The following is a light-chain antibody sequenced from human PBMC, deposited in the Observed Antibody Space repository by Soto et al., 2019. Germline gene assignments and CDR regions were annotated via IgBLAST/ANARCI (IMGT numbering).Light chain of an antibody. CDR2: DVN. Sequence: QSALTQPRSVSGSPGQSVTISCTGTSSDIGGYSYVSWYQQHPGQAPKLIIFDVNRRPSGVPDRFSGSKSGNTASLTISGLQPEDETDYYCCSYAGSDTFVFGTGTKLTVL. CDR1: SSDIGGYSY. J-gene: IGLJ1*01. CDR3: CSYAGSDTFV. V-gene: IGLV2-11*01.